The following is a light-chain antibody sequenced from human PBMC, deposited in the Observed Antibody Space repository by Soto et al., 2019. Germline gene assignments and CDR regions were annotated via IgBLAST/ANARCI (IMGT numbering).Light chain of an antibody. CDR1: QGINNY. Sequence: DIQMTQSPSSLSASVGDRVTITCQASQGINNYLNWYQQKPGKAPELLIYGSSSLKTGVPSRFNGSGSETDFTLTISSLQPDDVATYYCQHYDHLPLSFGGGTKIEIK. CDR2: GSS. CDR3: QHYDHLPLS. V-gene: IGKV1-33*01. J-gene: IGKJ4*01.